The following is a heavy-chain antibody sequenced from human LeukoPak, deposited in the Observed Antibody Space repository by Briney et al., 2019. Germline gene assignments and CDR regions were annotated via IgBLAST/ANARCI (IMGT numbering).Heavy chain of an antibody. J-gene: IGHJ5*02. V-gene: IGHV4-4*07. CDR1: GGSISSHY. D-gene: IGHD6-19*01. CDR3: ARDGGWGWFDP. Sequence: SETLSLTCTISGGSISSHYWSWIRQPAGKGLEWIGRMFISGRTNYNPSLQSRVTMSLDKSKNQFSLNLNSVTAADTAVYFCARDGGWGWFDPWGRGTPVTVSS. CDR2: MFISGRT.